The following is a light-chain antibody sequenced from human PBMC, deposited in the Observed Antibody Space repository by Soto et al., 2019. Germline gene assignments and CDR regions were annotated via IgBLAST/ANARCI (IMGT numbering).Light chain of an antibody. CDR2: EAS. CDR3: QQYNGYWT. J-gene: IGKJ1*01. CDR1: QSISGS. V-gene: IGKV1-5*03. Sequence: DLQMTQSPSTLSASVGDRVTITCRASQSISGSLAWYQQKPGKAPKLLIYEASNLKSGVPSRFSGSGSGTEYTLTISSLQPDASARYYCQQYNGYWTFGQGTRVEIK.